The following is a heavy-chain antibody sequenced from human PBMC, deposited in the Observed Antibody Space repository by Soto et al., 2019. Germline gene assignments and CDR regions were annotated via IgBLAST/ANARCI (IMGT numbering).Heavy chain of an antibody. CDR3: ARDKSHGFDI. Sequence: GASVKVSCKASGFTFTSKGISWVRQAPGQGLEWMGWISTYSGNTNYAQNLQGRVTMTTDTSTSTAYMELRSLRSDDTALYYCARDKSHGFDIWGQGTMVTVSS. CDR1: GFTFTSKG. CDR2: ISTYSGNT. V-gene: IGHV1-18*01. J-gene: IGHJ3*02.